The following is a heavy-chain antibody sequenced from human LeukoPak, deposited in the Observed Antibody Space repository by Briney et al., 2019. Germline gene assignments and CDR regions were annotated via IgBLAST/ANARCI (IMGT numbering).Heavy chain of an antibody. CDR2: IRYDGSNK. Sequence: PGGSLRLSRAASGFTCSNYAMHWVRQAPGKGLEWVTFIRYDGSNKYYAESVKGRFTISRDNSKNTLYLQMSSLRAEDTAVYYCAKAIHSSSSGVVDYWGQGTLVTVSS. CDR1: GFTCSNYA. CDR3: AKAIHSSSSGVVDY. V-gene: IGHV3-30*02. D-gene: IGHD6-6*01. J-gene: IGHJ4*02.